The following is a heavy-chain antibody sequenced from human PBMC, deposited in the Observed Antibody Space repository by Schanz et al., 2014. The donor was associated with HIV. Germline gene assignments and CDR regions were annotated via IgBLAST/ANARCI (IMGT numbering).Heavy chain of an antibody. CDR2: ISASGSS. D-gene: IGHD3-3*01. Sequence: QVQLQESGPGLVKPSETLSLTCTVSGGSISGHYWSWIRQPAGKGLEWIGRISASGSSNYNPSLKSRLALSIDTSKKKFSLNLSSGTAADTAVYYCASSITISGVVYAMDVWGQGTTVTVSS. CDR3: ASSITISGVVYAMDV. V-gene: IGHV4-4*07. J-gene: IGHJ6*02. CDR1: GGSISGHY.